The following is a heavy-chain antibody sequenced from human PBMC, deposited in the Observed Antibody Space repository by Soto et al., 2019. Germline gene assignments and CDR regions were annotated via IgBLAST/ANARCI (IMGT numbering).Heavy chain of an antibody. V-gene: IGHV4-39*01. D-gene: IGHD1-26*01. CDR3: ARVEWEVVADL. CDR1: GGSISSGSYY. J-gene: IGHJ4*02. Sequence: QLQLQESGPGLVKASETLSLTCIVSGGSISSGSYYWGWIRQPPGKGLEWIGSAYYSGRTSYNPSLKSRVTISLDTSENQFSLEVRSVTVADTAVYYCARVEWEVVADLWGRGTLVTVSS. CDR2: AYYSGRT.